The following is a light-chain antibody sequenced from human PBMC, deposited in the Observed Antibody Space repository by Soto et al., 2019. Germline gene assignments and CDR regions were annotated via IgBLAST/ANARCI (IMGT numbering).Light chain of an antibody. CDR1: RSISSY. CDR2: AAS. J-gene: IGKJ1*01. Sequence: DIQMTQSPSSLSASVGDRVTITCRASRSISSYLNWYQQKPGKAPKVLIYAASSLQSGVPSRFSGSGSGTDFTLTISSLQPEDFATYYCQQSYSIPWTFGQGTKVDSK. V-gene: IGKV1-39*01. CDR3: QQSYSIPWT.